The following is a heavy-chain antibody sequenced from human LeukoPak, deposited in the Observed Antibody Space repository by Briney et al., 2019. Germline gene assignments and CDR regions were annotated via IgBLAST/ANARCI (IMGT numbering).Heavy chain of an antibody. V-gene: IGHV4-61*01. CDR3: AKGHRNGGFDY. CDR1: GGSISSGNYY. Sequence: SETLSLTCTVSGGSISSGNYYWSWLRQPPGKGLEWIGYIYHSGSTNYNPSLKSAVTISVDTSKNQFSLKLSSVTAADTAVYYCAKGHRNGGFDYWGQGTLVTVSS. CDR2: IYHSGST. J-gene: IGHJ4*02. D-gene: IGHD3-10*01.